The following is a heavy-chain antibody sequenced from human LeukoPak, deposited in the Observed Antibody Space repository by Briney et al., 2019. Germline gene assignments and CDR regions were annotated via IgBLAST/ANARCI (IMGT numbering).Heavy chain of an antibody. CDR2: INERGDIT. J-gene: IGHJ4*02. D-gene: IGHD3-9*01. V-gene: IGHV3-23*01. CDR1: GFTFSRHP. Sequence: GGSLRLSCVASGFTFSRHPMSWVRQAPGNGLELVSAINERGDITKYADSVMRRFTIPRDSSKNTLYLQMNSLRAEDTAVYYCARGDDISPGRVLEYWGRGTLVTVSS. CDR3: ARGDDISPGRVLEY.